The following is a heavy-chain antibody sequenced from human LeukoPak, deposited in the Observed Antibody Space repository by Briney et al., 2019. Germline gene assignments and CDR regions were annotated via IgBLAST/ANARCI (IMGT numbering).Heavy chain of an antibody. J-gene: IGHJ4*02. CDR2: IIPILGIA. CDR1: GGTFSSYA. Sequence: SVKVSRKASGGTFSSYAISWVRQAPGQGLEWMGRIIPILGIANYAQKFQGRVTITADKSTSTAYMELSSLRSEDTAVYYCARDLYSSSWYWDYWGQGTLVTVSS. D-gene: IGHD6-13*01. CDR3: ARDLYSSSWYWDY. V-gene: IGHV1-69*04.